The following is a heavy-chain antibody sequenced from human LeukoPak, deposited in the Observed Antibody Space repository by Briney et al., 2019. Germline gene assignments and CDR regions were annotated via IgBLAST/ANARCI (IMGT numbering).Heavy chain of an antibody. CDR2: LHRSASA. CDR3: ARGVAAPGTGGLSWFDP. D-gene: IGHD6-13*01. Sequence: ASETLSLTCSVSGASISGFYWSWLRQAPGKGLEWIGFLHRSASATYNPSLESRVTTSMDTSKNQFSLKLSFVTAADTAVYYCARGVAAPGTGGLSWFDPWGQGTLVTVSS. CDR1: GASISGFY. V-gene: IGHV4-59*01. J-gene: IGHJ5*02.